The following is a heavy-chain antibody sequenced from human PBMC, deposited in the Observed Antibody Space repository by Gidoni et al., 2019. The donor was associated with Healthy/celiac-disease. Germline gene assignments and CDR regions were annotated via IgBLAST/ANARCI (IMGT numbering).Heavy chain of an antibody. D-gene: IGHD7-27*01. Sequence: EVQLVESGGGLVQPGGSLRLSCAASGFTFSSYEMNWVRPAPGKGLEWVSYISSSGSTIYYADSVKGRYTISRDNAKNSLYLQMNSLRAEDTAVYDCARVGMMLSGAFDYWGQGTLVTVSS. CDR2: ISSSGSTI. V-gene: IGHV3-48*03. CDR1: GFTFSSYE. CDR3: ARVGMMLSGAFDY. J-gene: IGHJ4*02.